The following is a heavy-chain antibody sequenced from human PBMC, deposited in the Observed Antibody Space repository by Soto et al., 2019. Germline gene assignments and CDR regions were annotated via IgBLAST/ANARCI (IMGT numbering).Heavy chain of an antibody. Sequence: QVQLVQSGAEVKKPGASVKVSCKASGYTFTSYAMHWVRQAPGQRLEWMGWINAGNGNTKYSQKFHGRVTITRDTSASTVYLELSSLRSEDTAVYYCAREGDLWNWCDPWGQGTLVTVSS. D-gene: IGHD2-21*01. CDR2: INAGNGNT. V-gene: IGHV1-3*01. J-gene: IGHJ5*02. CDR1: GYTFTSYA. CDR3: AREGDLWNWCDP.